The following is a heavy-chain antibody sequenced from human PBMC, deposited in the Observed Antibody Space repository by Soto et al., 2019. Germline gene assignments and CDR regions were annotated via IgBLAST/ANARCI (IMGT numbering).Heavy chain of an antibody. V-gene: IGHV3-23*01. D-gene: IGHD6-19*01. CDR3: ARRSSGWYFDY. J-gene: IGHJ4*02. Sequence: EVQLLESGGGLVQPGGSLRLSCAAPGFTFSNYAMNWVRPAPGKGLEWVSGISGSGGSTYYADSVKGRFTISRDNSKNTLYLQMNSLRGHDTPVYYGARRSSGWYFDYWGQGTLVTVSS. CDR2: ISGSGGST. CDR1: GFTFSNYA.